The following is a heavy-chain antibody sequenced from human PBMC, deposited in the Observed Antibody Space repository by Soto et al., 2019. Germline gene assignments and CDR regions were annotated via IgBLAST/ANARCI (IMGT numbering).Heavy chain of an antibody. J-gene: IGHJ5*02. CDR1: GFTFSSYA. Sequence: GSLRLSCAASGFTFSSYAVSWVRQAPGKGLEWVSGISGSGGGTYYADSVKGRFTTSRDNSKNTLYLQMNSLRAEDTAVYYCAKEVGSSPRDNWFDPWGQGTLVTVSS. V-gene: IGHV3-23*01. CDR2: ISGSGGGT. D-gene: IGHD1-26*01. CDR3: AKEVGSSPRDNWFDP.